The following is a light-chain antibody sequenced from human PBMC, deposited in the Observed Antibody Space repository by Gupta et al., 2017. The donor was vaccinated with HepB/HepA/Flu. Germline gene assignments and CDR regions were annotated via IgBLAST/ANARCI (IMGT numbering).Light chain of an antibody. CDR1: SGHSSYA. Sequence: HLVLTPSPSASASLGASVKLTCTLSSGHSSYAIAWHQQQPEKGPRYLMKLNSDGSHSKGDGIPDRFSGSSSGAERYPTIASLQAEDEDDYYWQTGGTGIKVFGGGTKLTVL. V-gene: IGLV4-69*01. CDR2: LNSDGSH. J-gene: IGLJ3*02. CDR3: QTGGTGIKV.